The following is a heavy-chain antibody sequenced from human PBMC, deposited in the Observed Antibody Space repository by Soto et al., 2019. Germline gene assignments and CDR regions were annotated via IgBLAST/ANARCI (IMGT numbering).Heavy chain of an antibody. Sequence: TPSLPCPFSGGSLSRGGYYWIWIRQHPGKGLEWIGYIYYSGSTYYNPSLKSRVTISVDTSKNQFSLKLSSVTAADTAVYYCARVYCSGGSCYEFDYWGQGTLVTVSS. CDR1: GGSLSRGGYY. J-gene: IGHJ4*02. CDR2: IYYSGST. D-gene: IGHD2-15*01. V-gene: IGHV4-31*03. CDR3: ARVYCSGGSCYEFDY.